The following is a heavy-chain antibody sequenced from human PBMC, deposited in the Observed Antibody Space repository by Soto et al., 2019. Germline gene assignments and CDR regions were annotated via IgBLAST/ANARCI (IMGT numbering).Heavy chain of an antibody. CDR3: AREDSGGLDY. D-gene: IGHD1-26*01. Sequence: GASVKVSCKASGHTFSNYGISWVRQAPGQGLEWMGWFSSYNGDARYAQNLQGRVTMTTDTSTSTAYRELWSLRSDDTAVYYCAREDSGGLDYWGQGTLVNVSP. J-gene: IGHJ4*02. V-gene: IGHV1-18*01. CDR2: FSSYNGDA. CDR1: GHTFSNYG.